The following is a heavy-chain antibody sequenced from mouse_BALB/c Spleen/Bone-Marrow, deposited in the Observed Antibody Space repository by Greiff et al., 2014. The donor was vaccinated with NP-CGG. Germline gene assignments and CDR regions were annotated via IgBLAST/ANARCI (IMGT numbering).Heavy chain of an antibody. CDR1: GFNIKDYY. Sequence: EVQLQQSGAELVRSGALVKLSCTASGFNIKDYYMHWVKQRPEQDLEWIGWIDPENGDTEYAPKFQGKATMTADTSSNTAYLQLSSLTSEDTAVYYCNARGDYDFDYFDYWGQGTTLTVSS. J-gene: IGHJ2*01. CDR2: IDPENGDT. CDR3: NARGDYDFDYFDY. V-gene: IGHV14-4*02. D-gene: IGHD2-4*01.